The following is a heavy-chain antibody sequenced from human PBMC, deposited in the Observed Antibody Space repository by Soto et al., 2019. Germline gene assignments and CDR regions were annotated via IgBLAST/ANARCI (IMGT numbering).Heavy chain of an antibody. CDR2: ISAGGVAT. D-gene: IGHD2-21*02. CDR1: GFTFSNFA. V-gene: IGHV3-23*01. CDR3: AKRLTSGDEGF. J-gene: IGHJ4*02. Sequence: GGSLRLSCAASGFTFSNFAMMWVRQAPGEGLECVSAISAGGVATYYADSVKGRFTVSRDNSKDTLYLQMNSLRGEDTAVYFCAKRLTSGDEGFWGRGTLVTVSS.